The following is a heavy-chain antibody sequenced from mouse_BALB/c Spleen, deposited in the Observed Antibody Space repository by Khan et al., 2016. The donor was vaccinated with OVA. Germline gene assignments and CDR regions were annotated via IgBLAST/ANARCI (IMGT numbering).Heavy chain of an antibody. Sequence: VQLKQSGAELVKPGASVKLSCTTSGFNIKDTYIHWVKQRPEQGLVWIGRIDPANGYTKFDPRFRGKATITTDTSSNTAYLQLSRLTCEDTAVYYCARITYYDGSYWGKGTLVTVS. J-gene: IGHJ3*01. V-gene: IGHV14-3*02. CDR1: GFNIKDTY. CDR2: IDPANGYT. CDR3: ARITYYDGSY. D-gene: IGHD1-1*01.